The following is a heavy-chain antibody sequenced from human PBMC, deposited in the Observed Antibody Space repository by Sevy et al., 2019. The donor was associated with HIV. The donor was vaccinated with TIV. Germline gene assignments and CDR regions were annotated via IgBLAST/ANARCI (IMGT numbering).Heavy chain of an antibody. CDR1: GFTFSSYN. J-gene: IGHJ4*02. CDR3: AKWDADRRWFYDY. Sequence: GGSLRFSCVASGFTFSSYNMNWVRQAPGKGLEWVSSISSSSSYVYHADSVKGRFTISRDNAKNSLYLQMNSLRAEDTAVYCCAKWDADRRWFYDYWGQGTLVTVSS. CDR2: ISSSSSYV. V-gene: IGHV3-21*06. D-gene: IGHD3-10*01.